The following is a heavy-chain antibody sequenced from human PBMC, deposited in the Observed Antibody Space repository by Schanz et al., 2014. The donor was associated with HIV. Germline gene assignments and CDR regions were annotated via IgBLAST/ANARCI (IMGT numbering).Heavy chain of an antibody. Sequence: QVQLVESGGGVVQPGRSLRLSCAASGFTFSSYGMHWVRQAPGKGLEWVAVISYDGSDKYHAGSVKGRFTISRDNSKNTLYLQMNSLRAEDTAVYYCAKDQGYDFWSGYYNYYGMDVWGQGTTVTVSS. V-gene: IGHV3-30*18. CDR2: ISYDGSDK. CDR1: GFTFSSYG. D-gene: IGHD3-3*01. CDR3: AKDQGYDFWSGYYNYYGMDV. J-gene: IGHJ6*02.